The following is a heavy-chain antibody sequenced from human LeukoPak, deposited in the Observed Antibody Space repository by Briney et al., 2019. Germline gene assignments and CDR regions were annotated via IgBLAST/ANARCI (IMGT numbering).Heavy chain of an antibody. CDR2: IRYDGSNK. Sequence: SGGSLRLSCAASGFTFSSYGMYWVRQAPGKGLEWVAFIRYDGSNKYYADSVKGRFNISRDNSKNTLYLQMKSLRAEDTAVYYCAKGGGYEARYYYYYLDVWGKGTTVTISS. V-gene: IGHV3-30*02. CDR3: AKGGGYEARYYYYYLDV. D-gene: IGHD5-12*01. J-gene: IGHJ6*03. CDR1: GFTFSSYG.